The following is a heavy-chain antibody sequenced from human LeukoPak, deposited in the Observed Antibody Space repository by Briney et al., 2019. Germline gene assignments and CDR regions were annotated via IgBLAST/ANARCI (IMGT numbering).Heavy chain of an antibody. CDR3: AKDLDIVATITGN. V-gene: IGHV3-23*01. Sequence: PGGSLRLSCAASGFTFSSYAMSWVRQAPGKGLGWVSGVSGSGGSTYYADSVKGRFTISRDNSKNTLYLQMNSPRAEDTAVYYCAKDLDIVATITGNWGQGTLVTVSS. D-gene: IGHD5-12*01. J-gene: IGHJ4*02. CDR2: VSGSGGST. CDR1: GFTFSSYA.